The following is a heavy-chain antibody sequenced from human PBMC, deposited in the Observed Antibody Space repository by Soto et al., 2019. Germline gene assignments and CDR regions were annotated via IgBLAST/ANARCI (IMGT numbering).Heavy chain of an antibody. Sequence: QEQLQQSGPGLVKPSQTLSLTCAISGDSVSKNSATWNWIRQSPARCLEWLGRTYYRSKWYNDYAVSVKSRITINPDTSKNQFSLQLNSVTPEDTAVYYCARGSLRGGNWYFDLWGRGTLVTVSS. CDR3: ARGSLRGGNWYFDL. CDR2: TYYRSKWYN. CDR1: GDSVSKNSAT. J-gene: IGHJ2*01. V-gene: IGHV6-1*01. D-gene: IGHD3-16*01.